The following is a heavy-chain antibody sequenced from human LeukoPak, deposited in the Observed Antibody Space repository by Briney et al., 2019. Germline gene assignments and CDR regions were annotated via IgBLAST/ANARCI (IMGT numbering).Heavy chain of an antibody. CDR2: IRSSGSTI. V-gene: IGHV3-48*03. J-gene: IGHJ6*02. CDR3: AKAMVRGNYCYYGMDV. CDR1: GFTFSSYE. Sequence: PGGSLRLSCAASGFTFSSYEMNWVRQAPGKGLEWVSYIRSSGSTIYYADSVKGRFTISRDNAKNSLYLQMNSLRAEDTAVYYCAKAMVRGNYCYYGMDVWGQGTTVTVSS. D-gene: IGHD3-10*01.